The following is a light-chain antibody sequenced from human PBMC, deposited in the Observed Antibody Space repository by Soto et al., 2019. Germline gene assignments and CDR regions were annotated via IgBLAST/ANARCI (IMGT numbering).Light chain of an antibody. CDR2: GVK. CDR1: GRDIGAYDY. Sequence: QSALTQPASVSGSPGQSITISCTGSGRDIGAYDYVSWYQQHTGKAPKLIIYGVKNRPSGVSNRFSASKSAFTASLTISGLQTEDEADYYCSSYTTSYFYVFGPGTKVTVL. CDR3: SSYTTSYFYV. J-gene: IGLJ1*01. V-gene: IGLV2-14*01.